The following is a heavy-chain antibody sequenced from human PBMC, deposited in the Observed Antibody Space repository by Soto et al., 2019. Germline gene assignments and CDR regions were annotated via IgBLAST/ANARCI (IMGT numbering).Heavy chain of an antibody. CDR1: GYTFTTYY. V-gene: IGHV1-46*01. CDR2: INPSAGSS. J-gene: IGHJ4*02. CDR3: ASDANSDLVSPAAYYFGY. Sequence: QVQLVQSGAEVKKPGASVKVSCKASGYTFTTYYIHWVRQAPGQGLGWMGLINPSAGSSRYAQKFQGRVTMTRDTSTSTVYMELSSLRSEDTAVYFCASDANSDLVSPAAYYFGYWGQGTLVTVSS. D-gene: IGHD6-13*01.